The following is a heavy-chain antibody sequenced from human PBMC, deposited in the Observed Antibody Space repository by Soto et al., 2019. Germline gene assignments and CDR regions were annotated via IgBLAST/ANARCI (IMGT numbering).Heavy chain of an antibody. V-gene: IGHV1-2*02. J-gene: IGHJ6*02. CDR2: INPNSGGT. D-gene: IGHD2-2*01. Sequence: ASLKVSCKASGYTFTGYYMHWVRHAPGQGLEWMGWINPNSGGTNYAQKFQGRVTMTRDTSISTAYMELSRLRADDTAVYYCARDRSFYCSSTSCYYYYGMDVWGQGTTVTVSS. CDR1: GYTFTGYY. CDR3: ARDRSFYCSSTSCYYYYGMDV.